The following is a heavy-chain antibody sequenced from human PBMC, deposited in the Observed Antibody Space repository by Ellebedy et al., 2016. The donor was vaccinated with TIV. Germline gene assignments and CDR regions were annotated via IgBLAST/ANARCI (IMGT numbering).Heavy chain of an antibody. Sequence: PGGSLRLSCAGSGFTFSRFSMNWVRQAPGKGLEWVSSISSSSRKIYYADSVKGRLTISRDNAKNSLYLQMNSLRAEDTAVYYCARGYASPNYWGQGTLVTVSS. V-gene: IGHV3-21*01. CDR1: GFTFSRFS. CDR2: ISSSSRKI. J-gene: IGHJ4*02. D-gene: IGHD2-8*01. CDR3: ARGYASPNY.